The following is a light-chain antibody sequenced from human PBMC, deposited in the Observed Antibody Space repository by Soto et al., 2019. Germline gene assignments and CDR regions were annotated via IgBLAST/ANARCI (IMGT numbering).Light chain of an antibody. CDR1: QSVSSD. CDR3: QQYNNWPFT. V-gene: IGKV3-15*01. Sequence: ELVMTQSPATLSVSPGERATLSCRASQSVSSDLAWYQHKPGQAPRLLMYGASTRATGIPARFSGSVSGTEFTLTIASLQSEDFAVYYCQQYNNWPFTFGPGTKVHIK. J-gene: IGKJ3*01. CDR2: GAS.